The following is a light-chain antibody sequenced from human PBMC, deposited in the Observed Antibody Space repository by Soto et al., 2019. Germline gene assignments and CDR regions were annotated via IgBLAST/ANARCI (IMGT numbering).Light chain of an antibody. Sequence: QSGLTQPASVSGSPGQSITISCTGTSSDVGGYNYVSWYQQYPGKAPKLMIYEVSNRPSGISNRFSGSKSGNTASLTISGLHTEDEADYYCSSYTTSSTRVFGGGTKLTVL. CDR2: EVS. V-gene: IGLV2-14*01. J-gene: IGLJ3*02. CDR1: SSDVGGYNY. CDR3: SSYTTSSTRV.